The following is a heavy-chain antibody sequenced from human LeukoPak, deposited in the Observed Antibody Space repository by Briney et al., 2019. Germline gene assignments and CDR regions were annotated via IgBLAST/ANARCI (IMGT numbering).Heavy chain of an antibody. CDR3: ARVLGDDFWSGYYSSYYYYMDV. D-gene: IGHD3-3*01. V-gene: IGHV3-21*01. CDR2: ISSSSSYI. CDR1: GFTFSCYS. J-gene: IGHJ6*03. Sequence: PGGSLRLSCAASGFTFSCYSMNWVRQAPGKGLEWVSSISSSSSYIYYADSVKGRFTISRDNAKNSPYLQMNSLRAEDTAVYYCARVLGDDFWSGYYSSYYYYMDVWGKGTTVTVSS.